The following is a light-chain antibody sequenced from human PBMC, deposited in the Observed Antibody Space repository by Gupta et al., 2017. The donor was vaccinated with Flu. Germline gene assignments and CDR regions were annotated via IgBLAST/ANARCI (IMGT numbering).Light chain of an antibody. J-gene: IGKJ2*03. CDR1: QSLLHSNGYNY. Sequence: DTVITHSPLSLPVSPGEPASISCRSSQSLLHSNGYNYLDWYLQKPVQSPQLLIYMGSNRAAGGPQRYSGSGRGRDFTLKSIRMVAEDVGVYYGKQDLRTYSFGQGTKLEIK. CDR3: KQDLRTYS. CDR2: MGS. V-gene: IGKV2-28*01.